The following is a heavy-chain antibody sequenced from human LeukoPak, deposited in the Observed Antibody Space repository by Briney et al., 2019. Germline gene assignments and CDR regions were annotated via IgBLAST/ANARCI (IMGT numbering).Heavy chain of an antibody. CDR3: ARDRLSYNDSRGPQEAFDP. J-gene: IGHJ5*02. CDR1: GFIFSNFG. V-gene: IGHV3-33*01. CDR2: IWYDGINK. D-gene: IGHD3-22*01. Sequence: GRSLRLSCAASGFIFSNFGMHWVRQAPGKGLEWVAVIWYDGINKYYADSVKGRFTISRDVSKNTLYLQMNSLRADDTAVYYCARDRLSYNDSRGPQEAFDPGGKGTLVTVS.